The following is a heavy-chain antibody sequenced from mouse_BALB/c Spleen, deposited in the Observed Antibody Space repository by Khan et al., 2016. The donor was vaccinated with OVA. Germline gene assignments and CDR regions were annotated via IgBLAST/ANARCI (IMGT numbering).Heavy chain of an antibody. D-gene: IGHD1-1*01. CDR1: GYTFTNYG. V-gene: IGHV9-1*02. J-gene: IGHJ2*01. CDR2: INTYTGEP. Sequence: QIQLVQSGPELKKPGETVKISCKASGYTFTNYGMNWVKQAPGKGLKWMGWINTYTGEPTYVDDFKGRFAFSLETSASTAYLQINNLRNDDMATYFCARFRDYYTSSSYDVDSWGQGTTLTVSS. CDR3: ARFRDYYTSSSYDVDS.